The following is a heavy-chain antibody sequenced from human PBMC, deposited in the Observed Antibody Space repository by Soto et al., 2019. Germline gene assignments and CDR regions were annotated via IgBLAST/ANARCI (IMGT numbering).Heavy chain of an antibody. CDR3: ARVTYCTNGVCGNNYYYYYGMDV. V-gene: IGHV4-61*01. J-gene: IGHJ6*02. CDR1: GGSVSSGSYY. CDR2: IYYSGST. Sequence: KASETLSLTCTVSGGSVSSGSYYWSWIRQPPGKGLEWIGYIYYSGSTNYNPSLKSRVTISVDTSKNQFSLKLSSVTAADTAVYYCARVTYCTNGVCGNNYYYYYGMDVWGQGTTVTVSS. D-gene: IGHD2-8*01.